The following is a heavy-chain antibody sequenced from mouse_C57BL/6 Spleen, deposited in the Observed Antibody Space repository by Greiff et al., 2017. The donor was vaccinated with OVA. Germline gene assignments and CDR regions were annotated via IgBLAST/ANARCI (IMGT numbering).Heavy chain of an antibody. CDR3: ARTSLDGYYVDY. Sequence: QVQLQQSGPELVKPGASVKISCKASGYAFSSSWMNWVKQRPGKGLEWIGRIYPGDGDTNYNGKFKGKATLTADKSSSTAYMQLSSLTSEDSAVYVCARTSLDGYYVDYWGQGTTLTVSS. V-gene: IGHV1-82*01. J-gene: IGHJ2*01. CDR1: GYAFSSSW. D-gene: IGHD2-3*01. CDR2: IYPGDGDT.